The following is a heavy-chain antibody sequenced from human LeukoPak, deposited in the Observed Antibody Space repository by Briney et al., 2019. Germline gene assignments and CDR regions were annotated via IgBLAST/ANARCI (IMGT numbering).Heavy chain of an antibody. CDR3: AKDLEKYSGSYLGAFDI. CDR1: GFIFSSYW. Sequence: GGSLRLSCAASGFIFSSYWMSWVRQAPGKGLEWVANIKQDGSEKYYVDSVKGRFTISRDNSKNTLWLQMNSLRAEDTAVYYCAKDLEKYSGSYLGAFDIWGQGTMVTVSS. J-gene: IGHJ3*02. D-gene: IGHD1-26*01. CDR2: IKQDGSEK. V-gene: IGHV3-7*03.